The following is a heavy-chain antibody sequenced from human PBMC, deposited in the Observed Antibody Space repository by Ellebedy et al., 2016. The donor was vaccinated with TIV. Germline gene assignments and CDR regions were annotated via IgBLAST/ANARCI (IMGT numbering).Heavy chain of an antibody. CDR3: ASSGVTGLDAFDI. CDR1: GFTFENYT. CDR2: ISWDSVTI. J-gene: IGHJ3*02. D-gene: IGHD5-18*01. Sequence: SLKISXAASGFTFENYTVHWVRQAPGKGLEWVSGISWDSVTIGCADSVKGRFSMSRDNAKNSLYLQMNSLRVEDTALYYCASSGVTGLDAFDIWGQGTMVTVSS. V-gene: IGHV3-9*01.